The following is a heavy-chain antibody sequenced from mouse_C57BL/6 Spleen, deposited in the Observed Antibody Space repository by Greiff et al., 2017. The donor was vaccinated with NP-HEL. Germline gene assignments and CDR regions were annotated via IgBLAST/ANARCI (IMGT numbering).Heavy chain of an antibody. CDR1: GYTFTSYW. V-gene: IGHV1-61*01. CDR3: ARAGYGSLDY. D-gene: IGHD1-1*01. CDR2: IYPSDSET. J-gene: IGHJ2*01. Sequence: VQLQQPGAELVRPGSSVKLSCKASGYTFTSYWMDWVKQRPGQGLEWIGNIYPSDSETHYNQKFKDKATLTVDKSSSTAYMQLSSLTSEDSAVYYCARAGYGSLDYWGQGTTLTVSS.